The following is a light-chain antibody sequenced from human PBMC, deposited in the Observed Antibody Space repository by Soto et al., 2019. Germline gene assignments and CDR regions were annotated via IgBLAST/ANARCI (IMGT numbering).Light chain of an antibody. J-gene: IGKJ4*01. CDR1: QSVSSN. V-gene: IGKV3-15*01. CDR2: GAS. Sequence: EIVMTQSPATLSVSLGERATLSCRASQSVSSNLAWYQQKPGRAPRLLIYGASTRATAIPARFSGSGSGTEFTLTISSLQSADSAVYYCQHYNNWPLTFGGGTKVEIK. CDR3: QHYNNWPLT.